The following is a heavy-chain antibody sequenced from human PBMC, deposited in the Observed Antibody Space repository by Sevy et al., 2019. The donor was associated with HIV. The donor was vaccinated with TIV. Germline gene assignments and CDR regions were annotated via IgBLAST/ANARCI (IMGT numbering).Heavy chain of an antibody. Sequence: GGSLRLSCAASGLSVSDNYMNWVRQAPGKGLELVSVIYSDGRTYYADSVKGRFTISRDNSKNTLYLHMNNLRPEDTAWYYCARDRYYDASGYYYYYYGMDVWGQGTTVTVSS. V-gene: IGHV3-66*01. D-gene: IGHD3-22*01. CDR1: GLSVSDNY. CDR2: IYSDGRT. J-gene: IGHJ6*02. CDR3: ARDRYYDASGYYYYYYGMDV.